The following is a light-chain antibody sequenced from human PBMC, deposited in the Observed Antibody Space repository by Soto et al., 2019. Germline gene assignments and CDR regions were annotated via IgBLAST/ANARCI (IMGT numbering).Light chain of an antibody. CDR1: SSDVGSYHL. CDR2: EVT. J-gene: IGLJ2*01. V-gene: IGLV2-23*02. Sequence: QSVLTQPASVSGSPGQSITISCTGTSSDVGSYHLVSWYQQHPGKVPKLMIYEVTKRPSGVSYRFSGSKSGNTASLTISGLQAEDEADYYCSSYASSITVIFGGGTKLTVL. CDR3: SSYASSITVI.